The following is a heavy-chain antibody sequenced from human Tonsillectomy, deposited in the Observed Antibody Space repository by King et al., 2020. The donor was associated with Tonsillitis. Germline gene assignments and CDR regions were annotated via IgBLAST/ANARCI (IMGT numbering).Heavy chain of an antibody. J-gene: IGHJ4*02. CDR2: IIPIFGTP. V-gene: IGHV1-69*01. Sequence: VQLVQSGAEVKKPGSSVKVSCTASGGAFSSFSFNWVRQAPGQGLELMGGIIPIFGTPNYAQKFQGSVTITADESTSTAYMELSSLRSEDTAVYYCASTSGSFFRGPFDYWGQGTLVTVSS. CDR3: ASTSGSFFRGPFDY. CDR1: GGAFSSFS. D-gene: IGHD1-26*01.